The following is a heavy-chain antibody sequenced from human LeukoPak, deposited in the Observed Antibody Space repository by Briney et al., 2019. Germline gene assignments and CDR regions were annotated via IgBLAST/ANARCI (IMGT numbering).Heavy chain of an antibody. CDR2: IYYSGST. CDR1: GGSISSYY. J-gene: IGHJ6*03. D-gene: IGHD3-16*01. V-gene: IGHV4-59*01. CDR3: ARETSQKGAHYMDV. Sequence: SETLSLTCTVSGGSISSYYWSWIRQPPRKGLEWIGYIYYSGSTNYNPSLKSRVTISVDTSKNQFSLKLSSVTAADTAVYYCARETSQKGAHYMDVWGKGTTVTISS.